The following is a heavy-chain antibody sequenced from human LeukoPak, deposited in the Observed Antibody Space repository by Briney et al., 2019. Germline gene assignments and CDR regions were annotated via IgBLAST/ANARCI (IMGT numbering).Heavy chain of an antibody. V-gene: IGHV4-34*01. D-gene: IGHD3-3*02. Sequence: SETLSLTCAVYGGSFSDYHWSWIRQPPGKGLEWIGEINHSGSTNYNPSLKSRVTISVDTSKNQFSLRLSSVTAADTAVYYCARGQARDHFWSGYYGDYWGQGTLVTVSS. CDR3: ARGQARDHFWSGYYGDY. CDR1: GGSFSDYH. CDR2: INHSGST. J-gene: IGHJ4*02.